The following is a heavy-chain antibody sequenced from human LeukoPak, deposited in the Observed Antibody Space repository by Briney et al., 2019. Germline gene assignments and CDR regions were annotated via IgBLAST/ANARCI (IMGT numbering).Heavy chain of an antibody. J-gene: IGHJ5*02. CDR3: ARAVTSSSSWYKWVNWFDP. CDR1: GGSISSSSYY. D-gene: IGHD6-13*01. Sequence: SETLSLTCTVSGGSISSSSYYWGWIRQPPGKGLEWIGSIYYSGSTCYNPSLKSRVTISVDTSKNQFSLKLSSVTAADTAVYYCARAVTSSSSWYKWVNWFDPWGQGTLVTVSS. V-gene: IGHV4-39*07. CDR2: IYYSGST.